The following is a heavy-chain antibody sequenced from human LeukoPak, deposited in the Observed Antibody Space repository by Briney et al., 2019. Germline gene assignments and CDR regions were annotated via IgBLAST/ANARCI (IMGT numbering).Heavy chain of an antibody. J-gene: IGHJ4*02. V-gene: IGHV1-24*01. Sequence: SCKASGYTFTGYDMHRVRKAHGKGHAGKGGFDPEDGETIYAQKFQGRVTMTEDTSTDTAYMELSSLRSEDTAVYYCATDREGIAAAGQLDYWGQGTLVTVSS. CDR1: GYTFTGYD. D-gene: IGHD6-13*01. CDR2: FDPEDGET. CDR3: ATDREGIAAAGQLDY.